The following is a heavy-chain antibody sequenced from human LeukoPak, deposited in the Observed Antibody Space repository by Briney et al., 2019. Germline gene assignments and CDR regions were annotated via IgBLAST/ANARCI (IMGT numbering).Heavy chain of an antibody. CDR3: ARLGCGGDCPIDY. D-gene: IGHD2-21*02. CDR1: GYSISSGYY. V-gene: IGHV4-38-2*02. Sequence: SETLSLTCTVSGYSISSGYYWGWIRQPPGKGLEWIGSIYHSGSTYYNPSLKSRVTISVDTSKNQFSLKLSSVTTADTAVYYCARLGCGGDCPIDYWGQGTLVTVSS. CDR2: IYHSGST. J-gene: IGHJ4*02.